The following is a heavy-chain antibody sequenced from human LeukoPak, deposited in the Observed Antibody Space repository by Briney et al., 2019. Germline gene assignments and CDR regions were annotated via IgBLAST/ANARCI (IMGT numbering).Heavy chain of an antibody. Sequence: GESLKISCKGSGYSFTTYWIGWVRQMPGKGLEWMGIIYPGDSDTRYSPSFQGQVTISADKSISTAYLQWSSLKASDTAMYYCARLTNWFLPAAIHLVDPWGQGTLVTVSS. D-gene: IGHD2-2*01. J-gene: IGHJ5*02. CDR2: IYPGDSDT. CDR1: GYSFTTYW. V-gene: IGHV5-51*01. CDR3: ARLTNWFLPAAIHLVDP.